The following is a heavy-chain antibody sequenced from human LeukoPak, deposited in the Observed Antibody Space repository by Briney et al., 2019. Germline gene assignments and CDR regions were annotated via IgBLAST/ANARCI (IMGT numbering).Heavy chain of an antibody. CDR3: ARLGYCSCTSCYLLYYYYYMDV. CDR2: ISSSGSTI. J-gene: IGHJ6*03. V-gene: IGHV3-11*04. Sequence: PGGSLRLSCAASGFTFSDYYMSWIRQAPGKGLEWVSYISSSGSTIYYADSVKGRFTISRDNAKNSLYLQMNSLRAEDTAVYYCARLGYCSCTSCYLLYYYYYMDVWGKGTTVTVSS. D-gene: IGHD2-2*01. CDR1: GFTFSDYY.